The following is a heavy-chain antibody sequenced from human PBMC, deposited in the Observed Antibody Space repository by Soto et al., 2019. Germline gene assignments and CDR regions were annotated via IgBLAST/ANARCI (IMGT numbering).Heavy chain of an antibody. CDR1: GFTFSTYS. V-gene: IGHV3-48*01. D-gene: IGHD2-8*02. CDR2: ISSTGNTI. CDR3: ARSGYLDY. J-gene: IGHJ4*02. Sequence: GGSLRLSCAASGFTFSTYSMNWVRQAPGKGLEWVSYISSTGNTIYYPDSVKGRFTISRDTAKKSLYLQMNSLRAEDTAVYYCARSGYLDYWGQGTLVTVSS.